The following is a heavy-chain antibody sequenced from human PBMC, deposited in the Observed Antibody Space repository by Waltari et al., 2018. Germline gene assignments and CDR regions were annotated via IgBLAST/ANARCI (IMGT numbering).Heavy chain of an antibody. Sequence: QVQLQQSGPGLVKPSQTLSLTCAISVDSVSRYGAAWNWIRQSPSRGLEWLGRAYYRSKWSNDYAVSVKSRMTINPDTSKNQFSLQLHSVTPDDTAVYYCASGRDSAFDIWGQGTIVTVSS. J-gene: IGHJ3*02. CDR2: AYYRSKWSN. CDR1: VDSVSRYGAA. D-gene: IGHD3-10*01. V-gene: IGHV6-1*01. CDR3: ASGRDSAFDI.